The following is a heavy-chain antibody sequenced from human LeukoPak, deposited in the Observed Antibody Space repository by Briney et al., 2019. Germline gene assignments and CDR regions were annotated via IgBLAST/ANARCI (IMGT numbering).Heavy chain of an antibody. Sequence: SLRLSCAASGFTVSANYMSWVRQAPGKGLEWVSAISGSGGSTYYADSVKGRFTISRDNSKNTLYLQMNSLRAEDTAVYYCAKDKRNIGSGTLHDYWGQGTLVTVSS. CDR1: GFTVSANY. V-gene: IGHV3-23*01. CDR3: AKDKRNIGSGTLHDY. J-gene: IGHJ4*02. D-gene: IGHD6-19*01. CDR2: ISGSGGST.